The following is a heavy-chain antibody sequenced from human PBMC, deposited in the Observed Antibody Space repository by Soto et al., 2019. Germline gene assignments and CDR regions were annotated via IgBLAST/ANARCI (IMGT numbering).Heavy chain of an antibody. Sequence: QVQLVQSGAEVKKPGSSVKVSCKASGGTFSSYAISWVRQAPGQGLEWMGGIIPIFGTANYAQKFQGRVTITADESTSTAYMHLSSLRAEDTAVYYCARDSAGEARPYLSVGYCDYWGQGTLVTVSS. V-gene: IGHV1-69*12. D-gene: IGHD6-6*01. CDR3: ARDSAGEARPYLSVGYCDY. CDR1: GGTFSSYA. J-gene: IGHJ4*02. CDR2: IIPIFGTA.